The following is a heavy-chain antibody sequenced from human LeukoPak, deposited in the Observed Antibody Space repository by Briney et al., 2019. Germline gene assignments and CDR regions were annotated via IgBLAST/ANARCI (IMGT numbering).Heavy chain of an antibody. V-gene: IGHV3-74*01. Sequence: GGSLRLSCAASGFTFSSYWMHWVRQAPGKGLVWVSRVNTDGSSTSYADSVKGRFTISRDNAKNTLYLQMNSLRAEDTAVYYCARDSIFGVVTRSGYWGQGTLVTVSS. J-gene: IGHJ4*02. CDR3: ARDSIFGVVTRSGY. CDR2: VNTDGSST. CDR1: GFTFSSYW. D-gene: IGHD3-3*01.